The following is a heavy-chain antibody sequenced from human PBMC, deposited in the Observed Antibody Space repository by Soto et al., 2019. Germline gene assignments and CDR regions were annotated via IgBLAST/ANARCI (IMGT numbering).Heavy chain of an antibody. CDR1: GYTFTSFD. D-gene: IGHD3-9*01. CDR2: MNPNSGNT. V-gene: IGHV1-8*01. Sequence: QVQLVQSGAEVKRPGASVKVSCKASGYTFTSFDIHWVRQAPGQGLEWMGWMNPNSGNTGYEQRFQGRVTMTRDTSIITAYMELSSPRSEDTAVYYCARAPLTMSSYLAVWGKGTTVTVSS. CDR3: ARAPLTMSSYLAV. J-gene: IGHJ6*03.